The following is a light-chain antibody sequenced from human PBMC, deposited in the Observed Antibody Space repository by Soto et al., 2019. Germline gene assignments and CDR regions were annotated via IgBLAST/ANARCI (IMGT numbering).Light chain of an antibody. CDR3: QHYGNSHMYT. Sequence: EIVLTQSPGTLSSSPGERASLSCRASQSVSSSHLAWYQQKPGQAPRLLIYATSTRATGIPDRFSGSGSGTEFTLTISRLEPEDFALYYCQHYGNSHMYTFGQGTKLEIK. CDR1: QSVSSSH. V-gene: IGKV3-20*01. CDR2: ATS. J-gene: IGKJ2*01.